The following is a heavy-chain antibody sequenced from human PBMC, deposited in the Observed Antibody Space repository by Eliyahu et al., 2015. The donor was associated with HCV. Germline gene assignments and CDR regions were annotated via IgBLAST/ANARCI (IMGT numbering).Heavy chain of an antibody. V-gene: IGHV4-39*01. Sequence: QLQLQESGPGLVKPSETLSLTCTVSGGSVRSSSYFWGWIRQPPGKGLEWIGSIYYSGSTDYNPSLKSRITISLDTSKNQFSLQLNSVTAADTAVYYCARPYGSGPRWYFDLWGRGTLVTVSS. J-gene: IGHJ2*01. CDR1: GGSVRSSSYF. CDR3: ARPYGSGPRWYFDL. CDR2: IYYSGST. D-gene: IGHD3-10*01.